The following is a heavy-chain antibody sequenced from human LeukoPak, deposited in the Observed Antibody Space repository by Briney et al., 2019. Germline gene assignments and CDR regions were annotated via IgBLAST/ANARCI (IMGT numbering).Heavy chain of an antibody. Sequence: GGSLRLSCAASGFTFDDYGMSWVRQAPGKGLEWVSGINWSGGSTGYADSVKGRFTISRDNAKNSLYLQMNSLRAEDTALYYCARVTYDCSGGSCRHDAFDIWGQGTMVTVSS. V-gene: IGHV3-20*04. CDR3: ARVTYDCSGGSCRHDAFDI. D-gene: IGHD2-15*01. CDR1: GFTFDDYG. CDR2: INWSGGST. J-gene: IGHJ3*02.